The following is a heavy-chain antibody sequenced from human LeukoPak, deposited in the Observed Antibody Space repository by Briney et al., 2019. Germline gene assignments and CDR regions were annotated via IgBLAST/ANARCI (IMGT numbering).Heavy chain of an antibody. D-gene: IGHD3-22*01. CDR2: IIPIFGTA. V-gene: IGHV1-69*05. J-gene: IGHJ4*02. Sequence: SVMVSCKASGGTFSSYAISWVRRAPGQGLEWMGGIIPIFGTANYAQKFQGRVTITTDESTSTAYMELSSLRSEDTAVYYCARAELGYDSSGYDYWGQGTLVTVSS. CDR1: GGTFSSYA. CDR3: ARAELGYDSSGYDY.